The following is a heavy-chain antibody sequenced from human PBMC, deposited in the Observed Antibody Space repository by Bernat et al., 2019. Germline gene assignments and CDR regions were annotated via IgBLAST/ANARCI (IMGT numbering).Heavy chain of an antibody. CDR1: GFTFSSYG. CDR2: IWYDGSNK. Sequence: QVQLVESGGGVVQPGRSLRLSCAASGFTFSSYGRHWVRQAPGKGLEWVAVIWYDGSNKYYAEPVKGRFTISRDNSKNTLYLQMNSLRAEDTAVYYCARESSDVDTAMAPLLDSMGFDPWGQGTLVTVSS. D-gene: IGHD5-18*01. CDR3: ARESSDVDTAMAPLLDSMGFDP. J-gene: IGHJ5*02. V-gene: IGHV3-33*01.